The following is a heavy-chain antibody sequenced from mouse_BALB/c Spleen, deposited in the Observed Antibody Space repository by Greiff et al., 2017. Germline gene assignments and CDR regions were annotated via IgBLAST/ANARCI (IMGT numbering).Heavy chain of an antibody. D-gene: IGHD2-4*01. V-gene: IGHV14-3*02. CDR3: ATDYPYAMDY. CDR2: IDPANGNT. CDR1: GFNIKDTY. J-gene: IGHJ4*01. Sequence: EVKLVESGAELVKPGASVKLSCTASGFNIKDTYMHWVKQRPEQGLEWIGRIDPANGNTKYDPKFQGKATITADTSSNTAYLQLSSLTSEDTAVYYCATDYPYAMDYWGQGTSVTVSS.